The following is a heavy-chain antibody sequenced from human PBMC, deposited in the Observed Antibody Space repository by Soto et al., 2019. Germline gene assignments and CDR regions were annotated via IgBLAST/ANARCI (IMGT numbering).Heavy chain of an antibody. CDR3: ARDLLTMIVLDPTGY. Sequence: QVQLVESGGGVVQPGRSLRLSCAASGFTFSSYGMHWVGQAPGKGLEWVAVRWYDGSNKYYADSVRGRFTISRDNSKNTVYLTMNSLRAKDTAVYSCARDLLTMIVLDPTGYWGQGTLVTVSS. J-gene: IGHJ4*02. CDR1: GFTFSSYG. D-gene: IGHD3-22*01. CDR2: RWYDGSNK. V-gene: IGHV3-33*01.